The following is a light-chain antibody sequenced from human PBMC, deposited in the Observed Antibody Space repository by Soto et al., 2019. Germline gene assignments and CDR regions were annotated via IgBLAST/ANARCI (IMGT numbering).Light chain of an antibody. V-gene: IGKV1-39*01. CDR3: QQNYSSPPT. CDR2: AAS. Sequence: DIQLTQSPSSLSASVGDRVIITCRASQSISNHLNWYQQKPGKAPKLLIFAASILQSGVPSRFSGSRSGPDVTLTISSMEPEDFATYYCQQNYSSPPTFGQGTKVDIK. CDR1: QSISNH. J-gene: IGKJ1*01.